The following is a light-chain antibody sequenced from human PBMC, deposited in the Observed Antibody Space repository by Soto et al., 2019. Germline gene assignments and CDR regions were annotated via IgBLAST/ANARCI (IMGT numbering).Light chain of an antibody. Sequence: QSVLTQPASVSGSPGQSITISCTGTSSDVGRYNYVYWYQQHPGKAPRLMIYEVINRPSGISNRFSGSKSGNTASLTISGLQTDDEADYYCSSYTSSGTWLFGGGTKVTVL. V-gene: IGLV2-14*01. CDR2: EVI. CDR1: SSDVGRYNY. CDR3: SSYTSSGTWL. J-gene: IGLJ2*01.